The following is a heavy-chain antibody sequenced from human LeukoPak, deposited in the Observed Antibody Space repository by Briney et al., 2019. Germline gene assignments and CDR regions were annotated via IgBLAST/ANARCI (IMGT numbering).Heavy chain of an antibody. CDR1: GFTFSSYW. CDR2: IQQDGSEK. D-gene: IGHD6-13*01. V-gene: IGHV3-7*04. J-gene: IGHJ4*02. CDR3: ARARDSSSWFSSDY. Sequence: GGSLRLSCAASGFTFSSYWMNWVRQAPGKGLEWVANIQQDGSEKYYVDSVTGRFTISRDNAKSSLYLQMNSLRAEDTAVYYCARARDSSSWFSSDYWGQGTLVTVSS.